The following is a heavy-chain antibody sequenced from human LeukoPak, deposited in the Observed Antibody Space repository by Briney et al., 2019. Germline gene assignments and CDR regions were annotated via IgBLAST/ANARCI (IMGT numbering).Heavy chain of an antibody. J-gene: IGHJ4*02. D-gene: IGHD3-3*01. V-gene: IGHV4-4*07. CDR3: ARGYRISEIRFFEWLLDY. CDR2: VHMSETS. Sequence: SETLSLTCTLSGGSISGDYCHCVRQPAGKGLEWIGRVHMSETSIYNPSLKSRVTMSVGTSKNHFSLNLSSVTAADTAVYYCARGYRISEIRFFEWLLDYWGQGSLVTVSS. CDR1: GGSISGDY.